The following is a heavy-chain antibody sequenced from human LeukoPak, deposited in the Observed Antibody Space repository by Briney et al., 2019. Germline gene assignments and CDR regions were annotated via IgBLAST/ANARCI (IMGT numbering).Heavy chain of an antibody. V-gene: IGHV3-48*01. CDR2: ISSSSSTI. D-gene: IGHD5-18*01. CDR1: GFTFSSYS. CDR3: AREGASYGNHYFDY. J-gene: IGHJ4*02. Sequence: GGSLRLSCAAPGFTFSSYSMNWVRQAPGKGLEWVSYISSSSSTIYYADSVKGRFTISRDNAKNSLYLQMNSLRAEDTAVYYCAREGASYGNHYFDYWGQGTLVTVSS.